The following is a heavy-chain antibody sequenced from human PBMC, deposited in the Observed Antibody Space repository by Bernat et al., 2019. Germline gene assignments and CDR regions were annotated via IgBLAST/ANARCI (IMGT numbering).Heavy chain of an antibody. CDR3: ARDGRRYCSGGSCYSLDY. CDR1: GFTFSSYA. J-gene: IGHJ4*02. Sequence: QVQLVESGGGVVQPGRSLRLSCAASGFTFSSYAMHWVRQAPGKGLEWVAVISYDGSNKYYADSVKGRFTISRDNSKNTLHLQMNSLRAEDTAVYYCARDGRRYCSGGSCYSLDYWGQGTLVTVSS. D-gene: IGHD2-15*01. CDR2: ISYDGSNK. V-gene: IGHV3-30-3*01.